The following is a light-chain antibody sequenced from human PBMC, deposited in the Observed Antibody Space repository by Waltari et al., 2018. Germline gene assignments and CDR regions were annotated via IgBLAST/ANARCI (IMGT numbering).Light chain of an antibody. CDR3: SSYTSSSTLNWV. CDR2: EVS. CDR1: RGDVGGYNY. Sequence: QSALTQPASVSGSPGQSITIPCTGPRGDVGGYNYDSWYQQHPGKAPKLMIYEVSNRPSGVSNRFSGSKSGNTASLTISGLQAEDEADYYCSSYTSSSTLNWVFGGGTKLTVL. V-gene: IGLV2-14*01. J-gene: IGLJ3*02.